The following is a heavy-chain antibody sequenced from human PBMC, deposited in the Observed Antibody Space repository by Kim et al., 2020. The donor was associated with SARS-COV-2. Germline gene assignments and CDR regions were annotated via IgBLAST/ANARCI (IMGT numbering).Heavy chain of an antibody. D-gene: IGHD3-3*02. Sequence: SVKVSCKASGGTFSNYPFNWVRQAPGQGLEWMVGIIPMFKTPDYAQNFQGRVTITADDSTSTAYMELSSLTSEDTAVYYCANLAGAGRWGQVAMVTVAS. CDR2: IIPMFKTP. CDR1: GGTFSNYP. CDR3: ANLAGAGR. J-gene: IGHJ3*01. V-gene: IGHV1-69*13.